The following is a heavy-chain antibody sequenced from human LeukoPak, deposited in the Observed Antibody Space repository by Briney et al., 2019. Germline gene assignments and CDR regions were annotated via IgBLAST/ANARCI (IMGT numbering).Heavy chain of an antibody. V-gene: IGHV3-30*04. CDR1: GFTFSTYP. Sequence: GGSLRLSCEASGFTFSTYPMHWVRQAPDKGLEWVAMISYHGSNEYYADSAKGRFTISRDNSKNTLYLQMNNPRVEDTAIYYCARVHDTTGYYHYSDSWGQGTLVTVSS. D-gene: IGHD3-9*01. CDR3: ARVHDTTGYYHYSDS. CDR2: ISYHGSNE. J-gene: IGHJ4*02.